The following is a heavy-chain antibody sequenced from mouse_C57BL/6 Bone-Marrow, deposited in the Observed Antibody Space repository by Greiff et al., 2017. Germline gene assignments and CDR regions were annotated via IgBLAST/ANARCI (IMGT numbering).Heavy chain of an antibody. Sequence: EVQLQQSGPELVKPGASVKMSCKASGYTFTDYNMHWVKQSHGKSLEWIGYINPNNGGTSYNQKFKGKATLTVNKSSSTAYMERRSLTSEDSAVYYCARSYDGYPSGFAYWGQGTLVTVSA. D-gene: IGHD2-3*01. CDR2: INPNNGGT. CDR1: GYTFTDYN. V-gene: IGHV1-22*01. CDR3: ARSYDGYPSGFAY. J-gene: IGHJ3*01.